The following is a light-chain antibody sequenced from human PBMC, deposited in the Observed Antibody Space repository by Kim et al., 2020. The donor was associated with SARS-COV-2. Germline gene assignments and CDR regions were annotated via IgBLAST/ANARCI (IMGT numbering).Light chain of an antibody. CDR2: GVS. CDR3: QQYEIWPPLT. CDR1: QDIRNN. Sequence: EIVMTQSPATLSVSPGERVILSCRASQDIRNNLAWYQQKPGQAPRLLIHGVSIRATGVPARFSGSGSETELSLTISSLQSEDCAIYYCQQYEIWPPLTFGGGTKLEI. V-gene: IGKV3-15*01. J-gene: IGKJ4*01.